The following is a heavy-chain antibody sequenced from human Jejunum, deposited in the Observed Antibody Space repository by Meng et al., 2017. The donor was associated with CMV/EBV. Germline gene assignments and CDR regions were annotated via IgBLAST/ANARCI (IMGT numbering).Heavy chain of an antibody. J-gene: IGHJ4*02. D-gene: IGHD2-15*01. CDR1: SGCG. Sequence: SGCGVGWVRQAPGKGLEWVSGIGGGGGSTYYANSVKGRFTISRDNPKNTLYLQMNSLRAEDTAVYYCAKHPSVVVVSSAASEPDYWGQGTLVTVSS. CDR2: IGGGGGST. CDR3: AKHPSVVVVSSAASEPDY. V-gene: IGHV3-23*01.